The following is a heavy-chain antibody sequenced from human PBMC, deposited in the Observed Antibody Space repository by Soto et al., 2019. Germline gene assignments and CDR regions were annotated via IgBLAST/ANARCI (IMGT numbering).Heavy chain of an antibody. CDR3: AREGETAMVKGSDAFDI. V-gene: IGHV1-69*06. CDR2: IIPIFGTA. J-gene: IGHJ3*02. CDR1: GGTFNTYA. Sequence: SVKVSCKASGGTFNTYAISWVRQAPGQGLEWMGGIIPIFGTANYAQKFQGRVTITADKSTSTVYMELSSLRSEDTAVYYCAREGETAMVKGSDAFDIWGQVTMVTVSS. D-gene: IGHD5-18*01.